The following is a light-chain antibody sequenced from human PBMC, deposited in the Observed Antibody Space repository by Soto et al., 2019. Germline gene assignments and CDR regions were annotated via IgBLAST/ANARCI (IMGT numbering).Light chain of an antibody. CDR1: SSNIGSNT. CDR3: AAWDDSLIGFYV. V-gene: IGLV1-44*01. CDR2: NTN. J-gene: IGLJ1*01. Sequence: SVLTQPPSASGNPGQRVTISCYGSSSNIGSNTVSWYQQLPGTAPKLLIYNTNQRPSGVPDRFSGSKSGTSASLAISGLQSEDEADYYCAAWDDSLIGFYVFGTGTKVTVL.